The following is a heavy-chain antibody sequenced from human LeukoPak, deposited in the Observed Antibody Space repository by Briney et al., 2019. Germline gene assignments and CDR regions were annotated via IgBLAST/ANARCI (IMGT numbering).Heavy chain of an antibody. V-gene: IGHV1-2*02. J-gene: IGHJ3*02. D-gene: IGHD3-22*01. CDR2: INPNSGGT. CDR1: GGTFSSYA. Sequence: ASVKVSCKASGGTFSSYAISWVRQAPGQGLEWMGWINPNSGGTNYAQKFQGRVTMTRDTSISTAYMELSRLRSDDTAVYYCASRVYYDSSGYYSDAFDIWGQGTMVTVSS. CDR3: ASRVYYDSSGYYSDAFDI.